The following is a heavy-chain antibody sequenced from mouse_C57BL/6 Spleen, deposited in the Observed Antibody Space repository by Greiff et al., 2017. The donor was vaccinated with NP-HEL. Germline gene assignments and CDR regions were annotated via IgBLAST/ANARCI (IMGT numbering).Heavy chain of an antibody. Sequence: VQLQQSVAELVRPGASVKLSCTASGFNFKNTYMHWVKQRPEQGLEWIGRIDPATGNTKYAPKFQGKATITADTSSNTAYLQLSSLTSEDTAIYYCARSSYYSGSSYWFAYWGQGTLVTVSA. CDR2: IDPATGNT. V-gene: IGHV14-3*01. CDR1: GFNFKNTY. J-gene: IGHJ3*01. CDR3: ARSSYYSGSSYWFAY. D-gene: IGHD1-1*01.